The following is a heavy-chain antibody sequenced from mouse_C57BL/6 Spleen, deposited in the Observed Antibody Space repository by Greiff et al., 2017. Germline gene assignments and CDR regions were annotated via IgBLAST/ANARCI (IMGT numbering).Heavy chain of an antibody. CDR3: TTGLYGSYAMDY. CDR1: GFNIKDYY. V-gene: IGHV14-1*01. CDR2: IDPEDGDT. Sequence: EVQLQQSGAELVRPGASVKLSCTASGFNIKDYYMHWVKQRPEPGLEWIGRIDPEDGDTEYAPKFQGKATMTADTSSNTAYLQLSSLTSEDTAVYYCTTGLYGSYAMDYWGQGTSVTVSS. D-gene: IGHD1-1*01. J-gene: IGHJ4*01.